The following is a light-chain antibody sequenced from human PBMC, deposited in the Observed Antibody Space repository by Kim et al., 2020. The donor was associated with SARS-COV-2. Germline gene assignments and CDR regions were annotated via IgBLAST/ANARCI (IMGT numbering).Light chain of an antibody. CDR3: NSRDTSGHLWV. V-gene: IGLV3-19*01. CDR2: GKN. CDR1: SLGNYY. Sequence: SSELTQDPGVSVALGQTVRITCQGNSLGNYYADWSQQKPGQAPVVVIYGKNNRPSGIPDRFSGSSSVDTASLTITGAQAEDEAVYYCNSRDTSGHLWVFG. J-gene: IGLJ3*02.